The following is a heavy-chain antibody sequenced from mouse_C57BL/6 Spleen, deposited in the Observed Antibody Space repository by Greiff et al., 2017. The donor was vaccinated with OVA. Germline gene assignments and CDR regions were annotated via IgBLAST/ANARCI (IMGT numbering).Heavy chain of an antibody. J-gene: IGHJ2*01. V-gene: IGHV5-4*03. CDR1: GFTFSSYA. CDR2: ISDGGSYT. Sequence: EVMLMESGGGLVKPGGSLKLSCAASGFTFSSYAMSWVRQTPEKRLEWVATISDGGSYTYYPDNVKGRFTISRDNAKNNLYLQMSHLKSEDTAMYYCARAHYDGYFDYWGQGTTLTVSS. CDR3: ARAHYDGYFDY. D-gene: IGHD2-3*01.